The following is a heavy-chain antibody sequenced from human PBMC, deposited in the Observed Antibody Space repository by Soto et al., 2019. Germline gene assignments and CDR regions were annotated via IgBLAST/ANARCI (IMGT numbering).Heavy chain of an antibody. CDR1: GFTFSNYG. CDR3: AKDLRVDYPYYFDY. Sequence: GGSLRLSCAASGFTFSNYGMHWVRQAPGKGLEWVAVISYDGSNKYYADSVKGRFTISRDNSKNTLYLQMDSLRAEDTAVYYCAKDLRVDYPYYFDYWGQGTLVTVSS. CDR2: ISYDGSNK. D-gene: IGHD4-17*01. V-gene: IGHV3-30*18. J-gene: IGHJ4*02.